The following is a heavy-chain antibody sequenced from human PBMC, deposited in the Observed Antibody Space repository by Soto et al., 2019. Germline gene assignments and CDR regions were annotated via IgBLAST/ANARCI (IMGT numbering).Heavy chain of an antibody. D-gene: IGHD1-26*01. CDR2: ISAYNGNT. J-gene: IGHJ6*02. V-gene: IGHV1-18*01. Sequence: ASVKVSCKASGYTFTSYGISWVRQAPGQGLEWMGWISAYNGNTNYAQKLQGRVTMTTDTSTSTAYMELRGLRSDDTAVYYCARIDGNYGMDVWGQGTTVTVSS. CDR1: GYTFTSYG. CDR3: ARIDGNYGMDV.